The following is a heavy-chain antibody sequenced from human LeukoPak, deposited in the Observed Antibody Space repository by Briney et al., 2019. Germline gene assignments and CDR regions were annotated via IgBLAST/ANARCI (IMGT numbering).Heavy chain of an antibody. V-gene: IGHV3-30*03. D-gene: IGHD6-19*01. J-gene: IGHJ4*02. CDR2: LSYDGNYK. CDR3: ARLGLSAVAIFLIDY. Sequence: GRSLRLSCAASGFTFSSYGMHWVRQAPGKGLEWVAVLSYDGNYKYYADSVKGRFAISRDNSENTLYLQMNSLRAEDSAVYYCARLGLSAVAIFLIDYWGQGTLVTVSS. CDR1: GFTFSSYG.